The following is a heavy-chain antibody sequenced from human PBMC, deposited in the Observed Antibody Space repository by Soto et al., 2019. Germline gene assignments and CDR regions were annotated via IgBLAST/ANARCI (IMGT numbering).Heavy chain of an antibody. Sequence: QITLKESGPTLVKPTQTLTLTCTFSGFSLSTSGVGVGWIRQPPGKALECLALIYWNDDRVYSPSLKSRLTITKDTYKNQVVLTMTNMDPVDTATYYCSHIPPTVPPSVDWFDPWGQGTLVSVSS. CDR3: SHIPPTVPPSVDWFDP. V-gene: IGHV2-5*01. D-gene: IGHD4-17*01. CDR2: IYWNDDR. CDR1: GFSLSTSGVG. J-gene: IGHJ5*02.